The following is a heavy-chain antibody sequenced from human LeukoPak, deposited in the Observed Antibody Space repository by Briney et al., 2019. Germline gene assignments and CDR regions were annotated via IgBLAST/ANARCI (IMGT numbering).Heavy chain of an antibody. V-gene: IGHV4-61*01. CDR1: GGSISSSSYY. J-gene: IGHJ5*02. CDR2: IYYSGST. CDR3: ARGDYVDWFDP. Sequence: MPSETLSLTCTVSGGSISSSSYYWSRIRQPPGKGLEWIGYIYYSGSTNYNPSLKSRVTISVDTSKNQFSLKLSSVTAADTAVYYCARGDYVDWFDPWGQGTLVTVSS. D-gene: IGHD3-10*02.